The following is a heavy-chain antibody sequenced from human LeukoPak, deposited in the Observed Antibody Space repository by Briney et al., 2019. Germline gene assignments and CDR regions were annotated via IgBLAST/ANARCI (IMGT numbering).Heavy chain of an antibody. J-gene: IGHJ4*02. D-gene: IGHD4-11*01. Sequence: GESLKISCKGSEDSFTNYWIGWVRQMPGKGLECMGIIYPGDSDTRYSPSFQGQVTISADKSISTAYLQWSSLKASDTAMYYCALGSYSNYVFDYWGQGTLVTVSS. CDR2: IYPGDSDT. CDR1: EDSFTNYW. V-gene: IGHV5-51*01. CDR3: ALGSYSNYVFDY.